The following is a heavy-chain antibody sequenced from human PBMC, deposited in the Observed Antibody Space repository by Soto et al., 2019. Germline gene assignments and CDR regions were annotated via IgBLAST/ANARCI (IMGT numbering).Heavy chain of an antibody. J-gene: IGHJ2*01. V-gene: IGHV4-31*03. CDR1: GGSISSGGYC. D-gene: IGHD3-16*01. CDR3: ARDYGGAWYFDL. Sequence: QVQLQESGPGLVKPSQTLSLTCTVSGGSISSGGYCWSWICQHPGKGLEWIGYIYYSGSTYYNPSLKSRVTISVDTSKNQFSLKLSSVTAADTAVYYCARDYGGAWYFDLWGRGTLVTVSS. CDR2: IYYSGST.